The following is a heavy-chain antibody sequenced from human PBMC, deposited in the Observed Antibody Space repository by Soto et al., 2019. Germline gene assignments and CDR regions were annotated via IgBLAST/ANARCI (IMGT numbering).Heavy chain of an antibody. D-gene: IGHD6-13*01. J-gene: IGHJ6*02. CDR3: AKDPPSERMQPDYGMDV. V-gene: IGHV3-23*01. Sequence: PGGSLRLSCAASGFTFGNYAVSWVRQAPGKGLEWVSAISGSGSSTYYADSAKGRFSIFRDNSKNTVYLQMNSLRAEDTAVYYCAKDPPSERMQPDYGMDVWGQGTTVTVSS. CDR2: ISGSGSST. CDR1: GFTFGNYA.